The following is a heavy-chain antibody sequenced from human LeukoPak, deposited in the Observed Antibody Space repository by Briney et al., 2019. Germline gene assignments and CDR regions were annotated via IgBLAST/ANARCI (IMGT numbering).Heavy chain of an antibody. V-gene: IGHV4-38-2*02. D-gene: IGHD3-22*01. Sequence: PSETLTLTCTASGYSISSGYYRGFIRQSPGKGLEWIGSIYHSGRTYYNLSFKSRLTISVDTSKNQFSLKLSSVTAADTAVYYCTGKYYYDTSGYYYADYWGQGALVTVSS. J-gene: IGHJ4*02. CDR1: GYSISSGYY. CDR3: TGKYYYDTSGYYYADY. CDR2: IYHSGRT.